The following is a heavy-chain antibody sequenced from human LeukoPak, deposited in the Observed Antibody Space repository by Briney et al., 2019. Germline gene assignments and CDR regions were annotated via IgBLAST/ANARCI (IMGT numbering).Heavy chain of an antibody. Sequence: GGSLRLSCAASGFTLSSYAMHWVGQAPGKGLEWEAVISYDGSNKYYADSVKGRFTISRDNSKNTLYLQMNSLRAEDTAVYYCARTGVDQLLPFDYWGQGTLVTVSS. V-gene: IGHV3-30-3*01. CDR3: ARTGVDQLLPFDY. CDR2: ISYDGSNK. D-gene: IGHD2-2*01. CDR1: GFTLSSYA. J-gene: IGHJ4*02.